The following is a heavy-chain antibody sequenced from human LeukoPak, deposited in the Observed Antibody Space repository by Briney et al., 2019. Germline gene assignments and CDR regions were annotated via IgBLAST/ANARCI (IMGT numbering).Heavy chain of an antibody. D-gene: IGHD2-21*01. J-gene: IGHJ6*03. CDR1: GASIKNNY. V-gene: IGHV4-59*01. CDR2: IYYSGST. CDR3: ARDIPPFVWYMDV. Sequence: SETLSLTCTVSGASIKNNYWSWIRQPPGKGLEWIGYIYYSGSTNYNPSLKSRVTISVDTSKNQFSLKLSSVTAADTAVYYCARDIPPFVWYMDVWGKGTTVTISS.